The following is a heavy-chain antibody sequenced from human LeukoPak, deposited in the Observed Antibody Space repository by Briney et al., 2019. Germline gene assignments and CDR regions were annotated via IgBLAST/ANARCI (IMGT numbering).Heavy chain of an antibody. Sequence: PGGSLRLSCAASGFTFSRYNLNWVRQAPGKGLEWLSHISSSGRTRYYADSVKGRFTISRDNSKNTLYLQMNSLIPEDTAVYYCARMEWWGQGTLVTVSS. J-gene: IGHJ4*02. CDR3: ARMEW. CDR1: GFTFSRYN. CDR2: ISSSGRTR. D-gene: IGHD1-1*01. V-gene: IGHV3-48*01.